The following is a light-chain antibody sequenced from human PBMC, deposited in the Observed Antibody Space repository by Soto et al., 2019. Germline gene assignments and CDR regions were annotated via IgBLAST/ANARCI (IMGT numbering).Light chain of an antibody. CDR2: DAS. V-gene: IGKV3-11*01. CDR3: QQRSSWPLT. CDR1: QSISTY. Sequence: EIVVTQSPATLSLSPGERATLSCRASQSISTYLAWYQQKPGQAPRLLIYDASNRATGIPARFSGSGSGTDLPPTTSSLKPEDFAVYYCQQRSSWPLTFGGGTKVEIK. J-gene: IGKJ4*01.